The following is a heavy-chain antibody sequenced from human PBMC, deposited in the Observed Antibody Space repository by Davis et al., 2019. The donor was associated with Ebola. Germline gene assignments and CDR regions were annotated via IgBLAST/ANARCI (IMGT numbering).Heavy chain of an antibody. Sequence: SETLSLTCTVSGGSISSYYWSWIRQPPGKGLEWIGYIYYSGSTNYNPSLKSRVTISVDTSKDQFSLKLSSVTAADTAVYYCARYNWNEGTFDYWGQGTLVAVSS. CDR1: GGSISSYY. V-gene: IGHV4-59*01. CDR3: ARYNWNEGTFDY. J-gene: IGHJ4*02. CDR2: IYYSGST. D-gene: IGHD1-20*01.